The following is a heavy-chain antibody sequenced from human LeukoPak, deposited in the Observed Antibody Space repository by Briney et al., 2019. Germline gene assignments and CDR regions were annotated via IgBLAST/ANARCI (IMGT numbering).Heavy chain of an antibody. CDR3: ARGSPMVRGAPSWFDP. CDR1: GYTFTSYY. V-gene: IGHV1-46*01. CDR2: INPSGGST. D-gene: IGHD3-10*01. J-gene: IGHJ5*02. Sequence: ASVKVSCKASGYTFTSYYMHWVRQAPGQGLEWMGIINPSGGSTSYAQKFQGRDTMTRDMSTSTVYMELSSLRSEDTAVYYCARGSPMVRGAPSWFDPWGQGTLVTVSS.